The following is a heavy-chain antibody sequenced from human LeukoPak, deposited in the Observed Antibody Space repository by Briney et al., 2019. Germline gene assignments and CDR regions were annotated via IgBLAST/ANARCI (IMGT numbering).Heavy chain of an antibody. CDR3: ARIGYSSSSFDY. V-gene: IGHV3-7*01. J-gene: IGHJ4*02. D-gene: IGHD6-6*01. CDR1: GFTFTTYW. Sequence: GGSLRLSCAASGFTFTTYWISWVRQAPGKGLEWVANIKQDGSVKYYVDSVKGQFTISRDNAKNSLYLQMSSLRVEDTAVYYCARIGYSSSSFDYWGQGTLVTVSS. CDR2: IKQDGSVK.